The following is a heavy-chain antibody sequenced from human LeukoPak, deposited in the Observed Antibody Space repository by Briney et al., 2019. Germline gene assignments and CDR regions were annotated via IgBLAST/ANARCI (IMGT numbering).Heavy chain of an antibody. CDR1: GFTFSSYG. V-gene: IGHV3-7*01. CDR2: IKQDGSEK. CDR3: ASPYYYDSSGYYPPHY. D-gene: IGHD3-22*01. Sequence: GGSLRLSCAASGFTFSSYGMHWVRQAPGKGLEWVANIKQDGSEKYYVDSVKGRFTISRDNAKNSLYLQMNSLRAEDTAVYYCASPYYYDSSGYYPPHYWGQGTLVTVSS. J-gene: IGHJ4*02.